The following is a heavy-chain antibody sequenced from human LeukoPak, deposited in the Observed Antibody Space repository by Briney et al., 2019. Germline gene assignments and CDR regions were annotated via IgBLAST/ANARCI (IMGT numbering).Heavy chain of an antibody. J-gene: IGHJ4*02. D-gene: IGHD6-19*01. CDR1: GFTVSSNY. Sequence: GGSLRLSCAASGFTVSSNYMSWVRQAPGKGLEWVSVIYSGGSTYYVDSVKGRFTISRDNSKNTLYLQMNSLRPEDTAIYYCAKEITRPNRAVAGLNYWGQGTLVTVSS. CDR2: IYSGGST. V-gene: IGHV3-66*02. CDR3: AKEITRPNRAVAGLNY.